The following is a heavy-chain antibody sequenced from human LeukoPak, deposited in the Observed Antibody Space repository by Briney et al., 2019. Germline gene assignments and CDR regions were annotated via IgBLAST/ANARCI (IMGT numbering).Heavy chain of an antibody. CDR3: ARMDVDIVATIGDNWFDP. CDR2: IRSSSSYI. J-gene: IGHJ5*02. D-gene: IGHD5-12*01. Sequence: PGGSLRLSCAASGFTFSSYSMNWVRQAPGKGLEWVSSIRSSSSYIYYADSVKGRFTISRDSAKNSLYLQMNSLRAEDTAVYYCARMDVDIVATIGDNWFDPWGQGTLVTVSS. V-gene: IGHV3-21*01. CDR1: GFTFSSYS.